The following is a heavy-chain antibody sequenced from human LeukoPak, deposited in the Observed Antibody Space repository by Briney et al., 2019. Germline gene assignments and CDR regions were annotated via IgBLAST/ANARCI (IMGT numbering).Heavy chain of an antibody. Sequence: SETLSLTCTVSGGSISSSSYYWGWIRQPPGEGLEWIGSIYYGGNTYYNPSLKSRVTILVDTSNNQFALQLSSMTAADTAVYYCARIWRHIMIVATHEYPNAFDIWGQGTTVTVSS. CDR2: IYYGGNT. D-gene: IGHD3-16*01. CDR3: ARIWRHIMIVATHEYPNAFDI. V-gene: IGHV4-39*06. J-gene: IGHJ3*02. CDR1: GGSISSSSYY.